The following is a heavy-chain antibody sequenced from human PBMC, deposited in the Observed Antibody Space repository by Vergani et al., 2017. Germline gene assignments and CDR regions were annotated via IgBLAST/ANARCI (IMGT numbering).Heavy chain of an antibody. D-gene: IGHD2-8*01. V-gene: IGHV4-34*01. CDR2: IRHDGIT. CDR3: AREGYCTNGVCFTLFDV. J-gene: IGHJ4*02. Sequence: QAQLQQWGAGLLKPSETLSLTCAIYGGSFNDYWWTWIRQPPGKGLEWIGEIRHDGITHYSPSLKSRVTISIDTSTHQFSLNLRSVTDADTAVYYCAREGYCTNGVCFTLFDVWGQGALVTVSS. CDR1: GGSFNDYW.